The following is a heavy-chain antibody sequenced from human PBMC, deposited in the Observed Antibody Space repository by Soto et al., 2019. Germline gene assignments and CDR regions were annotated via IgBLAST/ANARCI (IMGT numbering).Heavy chain of an antibody. CDR2: ISGSGGST. CDR1: GFTFSSYA. Sequence: GGSLRLSCAASGFTFSSYAMSWVRQAPGKGLEWVSAISGSGGSTYYADSVKGRFTISRDNSKNTLYLQMNSLRAEDTAVYYCAKVGMRVVVAASLRSGIDYWGQGTLVTVSS. V-gene: IGHV3-23*01. D-gene: IGHD2-15*01. J-gene: IGHJ4*02. CDR3: AKVGMRVVVAASLRSGIDY.